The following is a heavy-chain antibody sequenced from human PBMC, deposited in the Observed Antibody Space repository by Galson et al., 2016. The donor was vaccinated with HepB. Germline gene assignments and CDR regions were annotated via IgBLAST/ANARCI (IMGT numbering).Heavy chain of an antibody. CDR1: GFTFIDYA. V-gene: IGHV3-23*01. CDR2: VSGRGGTT. CDR3: SRGRLDS. Sequence: SLRLSCATSGFTFIDYAMSWVRQAPGKGPEWVSAVSGRGGTTYYADSVKGRFTVSRDNSKNIVYLQMNSLRDGDTAVYFCSRGRLDSWGPGTQVTVSS. J-gene: IGHJ5*01.